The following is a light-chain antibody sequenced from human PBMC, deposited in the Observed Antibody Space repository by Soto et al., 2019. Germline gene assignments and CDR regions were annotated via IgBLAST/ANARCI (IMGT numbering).Light chain of an antibody. CDR2: DVS. V-gene: IGLV2-11*01. CDR3: CLYAVTFYV. CDR1: SSDVGTYDF. J-gene: IGLJ1*01. Sequence: QSALTQPRSVSGSPGQSVTISCTGTSSDVGTYDFVSWYQQHPGKAPRLMIFDVSERPSGVPDRLSGSKSGNTAPLTISGLQAEDEADYYCCLYAVTFYVFGTGTKVTVL.